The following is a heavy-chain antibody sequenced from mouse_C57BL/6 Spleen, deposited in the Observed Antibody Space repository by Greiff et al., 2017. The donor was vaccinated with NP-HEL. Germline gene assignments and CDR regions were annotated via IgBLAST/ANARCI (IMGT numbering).Heavy chain of an antibody. J-gene: IGHJ3*01. CDR1: GYTFTSYW. D-gene: IGHD2-13*01. CDR3: APYGDPFAY. Sequence: QVQLQQPGAELVKPGASVKLSCKASGYTFTSYWMHWVKQRPGQGLEWIGMIHPNSGSTNYNEKFKSKATLTVDKSSSTAYMQLSSLTSEYSAVYYCAPYGDPFAYWGQGTLVTVSA. CDR2: IHPNSGST. V-gene: IGHV1-64*01.